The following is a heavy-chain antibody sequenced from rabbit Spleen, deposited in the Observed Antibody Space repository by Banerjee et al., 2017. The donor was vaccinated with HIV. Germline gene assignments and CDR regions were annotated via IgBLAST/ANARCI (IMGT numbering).Heavy chain of an antibody. Sequence: QELVESGGGLVQPGESLKLSCKVSGIDFSSYGISWVRQAPGKGLEWIGCVYIIGGTTDYASWVDGRFTISSDNAQNTLDLQMNSLTAADTATYFCTRDSGSGPYIDGYFNLWGPGTLVTVS. D-gene: IGHD1-1*01. CDR1: GIDFSSYG. V-gene: IGHV1S7*01. J-gene: IGHJ4*01. CDR2: VYIIGGTT. CDR3: TRDSGSGPYIDGYFNL.